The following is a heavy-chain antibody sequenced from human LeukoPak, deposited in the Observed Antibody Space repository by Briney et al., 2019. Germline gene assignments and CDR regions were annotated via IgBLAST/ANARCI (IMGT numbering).Heavy chain of an antibody. D-gene: IGHD4-11*01. CDR2: MNPNTGNA. J-gene: IGHJ4*02. CDR3: ARGQRDSNRKDY. CDR1: GYTFTNFD. Sequence: ASVTVSCKASGYTFTNFDINWVRQATGQGLEWMGWMNPNTGNAGYAQKFQDRVTITWDASISTAYMELSSLRSEDTAVYYCARGQRDSNRKDYWGQGTLVTVSS. V-gene: IGHV1-8*02.